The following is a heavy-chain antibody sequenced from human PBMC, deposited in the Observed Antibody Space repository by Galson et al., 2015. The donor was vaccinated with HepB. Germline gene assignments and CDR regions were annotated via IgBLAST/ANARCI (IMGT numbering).Heavy chain of an antibody. CDR1: GASISSYY. CDR2: IYYSGNT. Sequence: LSLTCTVSGASISSYYWSWIRQPPGKGLAWIGYIYYSGNTNYNPSLQSRVSLSVDTSQNQFSLKLRSVTAADTAVYYCARLYRQYYYGLDVWGQGTTVTVSS. V-gene: IGHV4-59*08. CDR3: ARLYRQYYYGLDV. J-gene: IGHJ6*02. D-gene: IGHD4-11*01.